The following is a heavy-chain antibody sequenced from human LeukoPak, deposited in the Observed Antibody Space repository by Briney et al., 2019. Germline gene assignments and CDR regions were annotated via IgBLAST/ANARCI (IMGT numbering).Heavy chain of an antibody. CDR1: GFTFSNYA. CDR3: AKDKGDFWSGHHY. J-gene: IGHJ4*02. D-gene: IGHD3-3*01. Sequence: GGSLRLSCAASGFTFSNYAMSWVRQAPGKGLEWVSSITGSGGSTYYADSVKGRFTISRDDSKNTLYLQMSSLRVEDTAVYYCAKDKGDFWSGHHYWGQGTLVTVSS. CDR2: ITGSGGST. V-gene: IGHV3-23*01.